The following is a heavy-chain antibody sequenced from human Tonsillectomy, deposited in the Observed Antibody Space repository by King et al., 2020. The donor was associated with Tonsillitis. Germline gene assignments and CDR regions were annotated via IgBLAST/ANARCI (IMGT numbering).Heavy chain of an antibody. CDR2: ISNNGGST. CDR1: GFIFRSYD. D-gene: IGHD2-2*01. CDR3: VKAPYCSNNFCLTAHFDN. Sequence: VQLVESGGGLVQPGGSLRLTCSASGFIFRSYDVHWVRQAPGKGLEVVSGISNNGGSTFYADSVKGRFTISRDNSKNTLYLQLSSLRPEDTAVYYCVKAPYCSNNFCLTAHFDNWGQGILVTVSS. J-gene: IGHJ4*02. V-gene: IGHV3-64D*08.